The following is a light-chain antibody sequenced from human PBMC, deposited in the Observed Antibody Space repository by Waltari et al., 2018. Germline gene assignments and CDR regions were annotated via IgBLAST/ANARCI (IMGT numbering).Light chain of an antibody. CDR1: QSISTW. CDR3: QQYKSYPAT. V-gene: IGKV1-5*03. CDR2: KAS. J-gene: IGKJ4*01. Sequence: DIQMTQSPSTLSASVGDRVTITCRTSQSISTWLAWYQQKPGKAPKLLIYKASSLENEVPKRFSGSGSGTEFTLTISSLQPDDFATFYCQQYKSYPATFGGGTKVDIK.